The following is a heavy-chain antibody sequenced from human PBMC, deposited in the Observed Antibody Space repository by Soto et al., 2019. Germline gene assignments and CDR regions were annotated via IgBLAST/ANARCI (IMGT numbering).Heavy chain of an antibody. CDR3: AQVKESNPPFVPDY. J-gene: IGHJ4*02. D-gene: IGHD6-6*01. V-gene: IGHV3-23*01. CDR1: GFTFDNYA. CDR2: ISGNGRVT. Sequence: PGGSLRLSCAASGFTFDNYAMSWVRQAPGKGLEWVSTISGNGRVTYYADSVKGRFTISRDNSKNTLYLQMNSLRDEDTALYSCAQVKESNPPFVPDYSAQETIVIVSS.